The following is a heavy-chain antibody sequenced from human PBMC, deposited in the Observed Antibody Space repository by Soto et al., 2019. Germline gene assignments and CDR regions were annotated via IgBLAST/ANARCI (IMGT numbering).Heavy chain of an antibody. J-gene: IGHJ4*02. V-gene: IGHV3-33*01. CDR2: IWYDGSKE. Sequence: QVQLVESGGGVVQPGRSLRLSCAASGFTFSSYPMHWVRQAPGKGLEWVALIWYDGSKEFYADSVKGRFTISRDNSKNTLYLQMNSLRAEDRAVYYCARTYSSGWFGVEYWGQGTLVTVSS. CDR1: GFTFSSYP. CDR3: ARTYSSGWFGVEY. D-gene: IGHD6-19*01.